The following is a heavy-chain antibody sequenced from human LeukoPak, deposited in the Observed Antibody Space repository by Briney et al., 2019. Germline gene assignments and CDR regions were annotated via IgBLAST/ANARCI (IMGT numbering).Heavy chain of an antibody. D-gene: IGHD3-22*01. CDR3: AGGPPEDTSSGY. Sequence: GASVKVSCKASGYRLSTYGINWVRQAPGQGLEWLGWMRPKKSDTGYARKFQGRVTLTWNISTDTAFMELNSLTPEDTAVYFCAGGPPEDTSSGYWGQGTLVTVSS. CDR1: GYRLSTYG. J-gene: IGHJ4*02. V-gene: IGHV1-8*01. CDR2: MRPKKSDT.